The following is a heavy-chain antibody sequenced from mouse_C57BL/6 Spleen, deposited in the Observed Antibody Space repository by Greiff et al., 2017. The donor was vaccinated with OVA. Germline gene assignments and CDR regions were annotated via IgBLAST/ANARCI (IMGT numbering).Heavy chain of an antibody. D-gene: IGHD1-1*01. V-gene: IGHV3-6*01. J-gene: IGHJ1*03. CDR2: ISYDGSN. Sequence: EVKLQESGPGLVKPSQSLSLTCSVTGYSITSGYYWNWIRQFPGNKLEWMGYISYDGSNNYNPSLKNRISITRDTSKNQFFLKLNSVTTEDTATYYCAREADYYGSSWYFDVWGTGTTVTVSS. CDR3: AREADYYGSSWYFDV. CDR1: GYSITSGYY.